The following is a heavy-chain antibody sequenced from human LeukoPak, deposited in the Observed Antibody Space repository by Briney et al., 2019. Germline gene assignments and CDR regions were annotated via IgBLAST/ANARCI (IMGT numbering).Heavy chain of an antibody. V-gene: IGHV4-31*03. CDR3: ARDPFNYYYYGLDV. J-gene: IGHJ6*02. CDR2: IYYSGST. Sequence: SQTLSLTCTVSGGSLSIGGYYWSWIRQHPGKGLEWIGHIYYSGSTSYNPSLKSRVNISVDPSKNQFSLKLRSVTAADTAVYYCARDPFNYYYYGLDVWGQGTTVTVSS. CDR1: GGSLSIGGYY.